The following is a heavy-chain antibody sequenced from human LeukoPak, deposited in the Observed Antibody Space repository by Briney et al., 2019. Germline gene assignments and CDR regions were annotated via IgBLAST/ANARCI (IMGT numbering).Heavy chain of an antibody. J-gene: IGHJ6*02. Sequence: PSETLSHTCTVSGGSISSYYWSWIRQPPGKGLEWIGYIYYSGSTNYNPSLKSRVTISVDTSKNQFSLKLSSVTAADTAVYYCARDSGIDGMDVWGQGTTVTVSS. CDR3: ARDSGIDGMDV. D-gene: IGHD1-14*01. CDR2: IYYSGST. CDR1: GGSISSYY. V-gene: IGHV4-59*01.